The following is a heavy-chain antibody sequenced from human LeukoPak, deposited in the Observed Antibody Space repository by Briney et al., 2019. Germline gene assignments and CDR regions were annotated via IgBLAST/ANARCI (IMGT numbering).Heavy chain of an antibody. CDR2: IKSKTDDGTT. D-gene: IGHD3-3*01. J-gene: IGHJ4*02. CDR1: GFTFSNAW. V-gene: IGHV3-15*07. Sequence: GGSLRLSCAASGFTFSNAWMNWVRQAPGKGLEWVGRIKSKTDDGTTDYAAPVKGRFTISRDDSKNTLYLQMSSLKTEDTAVYYCSTGNQYDFWSDYPPFDYWGQGTLVTVSS. CDR3: STGNQYDFWSDYPPFDY.